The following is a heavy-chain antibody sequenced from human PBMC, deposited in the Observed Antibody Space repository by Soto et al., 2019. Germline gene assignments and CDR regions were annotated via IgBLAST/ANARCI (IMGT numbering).Heavy chain of an antibody. CDR2: INPDSGAT. CDR1: GYSFTGYY. V-gene: IGHV1-2*02. J-gene: IGHJ4*02. Sequence: HEHLVQSGAEVKRPGASLKVSCKASGYSFTGYYIHWVRQAPGQGLEWMGWINPDSGATNYAQHFQGRVTLTSATSISTASMDLTSLTSDDTAVYYCARGDYGTGGYPFPYFDYWGQGTLVIVSS. CDR3: ARGDYGTGGYPFPYFDY. D-gene: IGHD2-8*02.